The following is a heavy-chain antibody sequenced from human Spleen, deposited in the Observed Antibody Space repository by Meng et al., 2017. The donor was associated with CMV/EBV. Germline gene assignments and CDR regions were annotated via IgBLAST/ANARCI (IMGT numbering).Heavy chain of an antibody. CDR2: ISSSGNIK. V-gene: IGHV3-48*03. D-gene: IGHD2-2*02. J-gene: IGHJ4*02. CDR1: GFTFSGYE. CDR3: ATDVEPGTIGLLF. Sequence: GESLKISCAASGFTFSGYEMNWVRLAPGKGLEWVSYISSSGNIKYYADSVKGRFTISRDNAKKSLYLRMNGLRAADTAVYYCATDVEPGTIGLLFWGQGTLVTVSS.